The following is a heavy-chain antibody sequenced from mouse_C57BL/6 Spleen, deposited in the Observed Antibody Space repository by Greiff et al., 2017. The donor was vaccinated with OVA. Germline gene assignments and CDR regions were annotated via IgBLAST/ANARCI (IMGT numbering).Heavy chain of an antibody. V-gene: IGHV2-2*01. J-gene: IGHJ3*01. CDR2: IWSGGST. D-gene: IGHD1-1*01. CDR3: ASPVYGSSHGFAY. CDR1: GFSLTSYG. Sequence: QVHVKQSGPGLVQPSQSLSITCTVSGFSLTSYGVHWVRQSPGKGLEWLGVIWSGGSTDYNAAFITRLSISKDNSKSQVFYKMNSLQADDTAIYYCASPVYGSSHGFAYWGQGTLVTVSA.